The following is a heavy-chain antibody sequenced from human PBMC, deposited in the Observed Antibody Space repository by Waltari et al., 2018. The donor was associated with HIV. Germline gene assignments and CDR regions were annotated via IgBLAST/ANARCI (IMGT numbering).Heavy chain of an antibody. Sequence: MTWVRQAPGKGLEWVGRIRSKTDGGTADYAAVVKGRFTISRDDSGNTLYLQMSSLEVEDTAVYYCTTEEGYASGTFLDYWGQGTLVTVSS. CDR3: TTEEGYASGTFLDY. CDR2: IRSKTDGGTA. D-gene: IGHD3-10*01. V-gene: IGHV3-15*07. J-gene: IGHJ4*02.